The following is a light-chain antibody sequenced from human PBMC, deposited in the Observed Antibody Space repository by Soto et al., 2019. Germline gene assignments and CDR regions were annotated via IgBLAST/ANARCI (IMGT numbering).Light chain of an antibody. V-gene: IGKV4-1*01. CDR2: WAS. Sequence: DIVMTQSPDSLAVSLGERATLNCKSSQSVLYSSNNKNYLTWYHQKPGQPPKLLIYWASTRESGVPDRFSGSGSGTDFTLTISSLQAEDVAVYYCQQYFSTPTFGQGTKVEIK. J-gene: IGKJ1*01. CDR3: QQYFSTPT. CDR1: QSVLYSSNNKNY.